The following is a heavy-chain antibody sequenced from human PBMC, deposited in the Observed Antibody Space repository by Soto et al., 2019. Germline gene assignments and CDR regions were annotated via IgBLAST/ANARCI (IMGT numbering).Heavy chain of an antibody. CDR1: GFTFSSYG. J-gene: IGHJ6*02. V-gene: IGHV3-33*01. CDR2: IWYDGSSK. CDR3: ARFDSSGYYYDQDYYYGMDV. Sequence: LSCAASGFTFSSYGMHWVRQAPGKGLGWVAVIWYDGSSKYYADSVKGRFTISRDNSKNTLYLQMNSLRAEDTAVYYCARFDSSGYYYDQDYYYGMDVWGQGTTVTVSS. D-gene: IGHD3-22*01.